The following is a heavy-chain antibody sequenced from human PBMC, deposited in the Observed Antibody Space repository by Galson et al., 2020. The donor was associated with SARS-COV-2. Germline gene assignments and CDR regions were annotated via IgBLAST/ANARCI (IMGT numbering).Heavy chain of an antibody. Sequence: SETLSLTCAVYGGSFSGYSWTWIRQPPGKGLEWIGEINIGGNTNYSPSLRSRVTISVDTSKNQFSLKLTSVTAADTALYYCARGHRGVVPSPVLGVGPFYSYYYMDVWGKGTTVTVSS. CDR2: INIGGNT. J-gene: IGHJ6*03. CDR1: GGSFSGYS. D-gene: IGHD3-16*01. V-gene: IGHV4-34*01. CDR3: ARGHRGVVPSPVLGVGPFYSYYYMDV.